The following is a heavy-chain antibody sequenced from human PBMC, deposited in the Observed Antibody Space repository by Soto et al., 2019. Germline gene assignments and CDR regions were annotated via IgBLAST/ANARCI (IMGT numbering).Heavy chain of an antibody. CDR1: GFTFSSYW. Sequence: PGGSLRLSCAASGFTFSSYWMSWVRQAPGKGLEWVANIKQDGSEKCYVDSVKGRFTISRDNAKNSLYLQMNGLRAEDTAVYYCASLYSSSWYQTNDYWGQGTLVTVSS. CDR2: IKQDGSEK. CDR3: ASLYSSSWYQTNDY. J-gene: IGHJ4*02. V-gene: IGHV3-7*01. D-gene: IGHD6-13*01.